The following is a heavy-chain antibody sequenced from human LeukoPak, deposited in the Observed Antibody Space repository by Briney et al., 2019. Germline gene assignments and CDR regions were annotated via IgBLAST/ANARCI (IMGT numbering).Heavy chain of an antibody. Sequence: SQTLSLTCAISGDSVSSNRASWTWIRQSPSRGLEWLGRTYYRSKWYNDYAVSLKSRISVNPDTSKNQFSLQLNSVTPEDTAVYYCSRSDGASDFDYWGQGTLVTVSS. V-gene: IGHV6-1*01. CDR2: TYYRSKWYN. CDR1: GDSVSSNRAS. CDR3: SRSDGASDFDY. D-gene: IGHD5-24*01. J-gene: IGHJ4*02.